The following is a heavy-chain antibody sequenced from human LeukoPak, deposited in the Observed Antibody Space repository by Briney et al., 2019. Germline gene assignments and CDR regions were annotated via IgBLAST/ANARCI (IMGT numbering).Heavy chain of an antibody. D-gene: IGHD2-15*01. CDR3: ASELVVVAKFDY. CDR1: GFAFSSYA. V-gene: IGHV3-30-3*01. Sequence: GGSLRLSCAASGFAFSSYAMHWVRQAPDKGLEWVALISYDGISKYYADSVKGRFTISRDNSKNSLYLQMNSPRVEDTAVYYCASELVVVAKFDYWGQGTLVTVSS. J-gene: IGHJ4*02. CDR2: ISYDGISK.